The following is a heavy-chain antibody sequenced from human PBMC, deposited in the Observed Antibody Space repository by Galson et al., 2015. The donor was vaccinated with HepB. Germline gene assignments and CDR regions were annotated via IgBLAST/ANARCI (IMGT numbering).Heavy chain of an antibody. CDR3: ARDMVRGSGLLNYYYYYGMDV. J-gene: IGHJ6*02. CDR1: GFTFSSYG. D-gene: IGHD3-10*01. CDR2: IWYDGSNK. Sequence: SLRLSCAASGFTFSSYGMHWVRQAPGKGLEWVAVIWYDGSNKYYADSVKGRFTISRDNSKNTLYLQMNSLRAEDTAVYYCARDMVRGSGLLNYYYYYGMDVWGQGTTVTVSS. V-gene: IGHV3-33*08.